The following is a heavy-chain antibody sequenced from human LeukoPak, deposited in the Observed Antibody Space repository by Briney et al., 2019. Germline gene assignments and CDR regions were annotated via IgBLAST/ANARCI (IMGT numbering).Heavy chain of an antibody. J-gene: IGHJ4*02. Sequence: GGSLRLSCAASGITFSSYGMHWVRQAPGKGLEWVAVIWYDGSNKYYADSVKGRFTISRDNSKNTLYLQMNSLRAEDTAVYYCAREVRGYSYGLDYWGQGTLVTVSS. V-gene: IGHV3-33*01. CDR2: IWYDGSNK. CDR1: GITFSSYG. D-gene: IGHD5-18*01. CDR3: AREVRGYSYGLDY.